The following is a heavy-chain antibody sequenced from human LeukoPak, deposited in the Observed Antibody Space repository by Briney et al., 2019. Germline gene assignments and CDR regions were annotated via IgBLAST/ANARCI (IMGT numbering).Heavy chain of an antibody. Sequence: PGGSLRLSCAASGFTFSSYWMHWVRQAPGKGLVWVSRINSDGSTTSYADSVKGRFTISRNKSKNTLYLQMNSLRAEDTAMYYCASPSSGQSFDIWGQGTMVTVSS. CDR2: INSDGSTT. CDR3: ASPSSGQSFDI. J-gene: IGHJ3*02. CDR1: GFTFSSYW. V-gene: IGHV3-74*01. D-gene: IGHD6-19*01.